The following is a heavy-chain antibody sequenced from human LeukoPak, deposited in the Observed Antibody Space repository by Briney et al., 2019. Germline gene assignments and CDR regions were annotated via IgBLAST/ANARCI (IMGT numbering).Heavy chain of an antibody. V-gene: IGHV3-30-3*01. CDR1: GFTFSSYA. CDR2: ISYDGSNK. J-gene: IGHJ4*02. Sequence: GRSLRLSCAASGFTFSSYAMHWVRQAPGKGLEWVAVISYDGSNKYYADSVKGRFTISRDNSKNTLYLQMNSLRAEDTAVYCCARDRNWNLPGGDYWGQGTLVTVSS. D-gene: IGHD1-1*01. CDR3: ARDRNWNLPGGDY.